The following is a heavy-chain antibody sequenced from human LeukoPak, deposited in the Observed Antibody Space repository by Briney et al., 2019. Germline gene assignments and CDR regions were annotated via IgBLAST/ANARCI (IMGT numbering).Heavy chain of an antibody. V-gene: IGHV4-59*08. CDR1: GGSISSYY. CDR2: IYYSGST. D-gene: IGHD6-19*01. Sequence: SETLSLTRTVSGGSISSYYWSWIRQPPGKGLEWIGYIYYSGSTNYNPSLKSRVTISVDTSKNQFSLKLSSVTAADTAVYYCARHALEDVEQWDYWGQGTLVTVSS. CDR3: ARHALEDVEQWDY. J-gene: IGHJ4*02.